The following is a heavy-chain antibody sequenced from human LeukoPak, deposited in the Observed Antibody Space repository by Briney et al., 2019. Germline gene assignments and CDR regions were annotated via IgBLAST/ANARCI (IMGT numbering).Heavy chain of an antibody. V-gene: IGHV4-39*07. CDR1: GGSISSGDYY. D-gene: IGHD6-13*01. CDR3: ARGYSSSWTYYYMDV. J-gene: IGHJ6*03. CDR2: INHSGRT. Sequence: SETLSLTCTVSGGSISSGDYYWIWIRQPPGKGLESIGEINHSGRTYYNPSLKSQVTISVDTSNNQFSLKLSSVTAADTAVYYCARGYSSSWTYYYMDVWGKGTTVTVSS.